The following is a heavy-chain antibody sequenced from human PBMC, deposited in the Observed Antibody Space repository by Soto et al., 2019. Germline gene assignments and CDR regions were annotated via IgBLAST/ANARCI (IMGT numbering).Heavy chain of an antibody. CDR3: ARGPLHLGAVSFYRFIY. J-gene: IGHJ4*02. CDR2: MNPNSGNT. CDR1: GYTFTSYD. D-gene: IGHD3-16*02. V-gene: IGHV1-8*01. Sequence: QVQLVQSGAEVKKPGASVKVSCKASGYTFTSYDINWVRQATGQGLEWMGWMNPNSGNTGYAQKFQGRVTMTRNTSISTAYMELSSLRYEDTAVYYCARGPLHLGAVSFYRFIYWGQGTLVTVSS.